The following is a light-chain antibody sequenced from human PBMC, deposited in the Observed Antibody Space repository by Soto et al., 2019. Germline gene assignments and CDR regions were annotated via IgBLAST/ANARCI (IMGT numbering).Light chain of an antibody. J-gene: IGKJ1*01. CDR3: QPSDSSPRT. CDR1: QTFNSNY. V-gene: IGKV3-20*01. CDR2: GAS. Sequence: EIVLTQSPGTLSLSPGERVTLSCRASQTFNSNYLAWYQQKPGQAPRLLIYGASSRATGIPDRFSGSGSGTDFTLTINGLEPEDLGVYYCQPSDSSPRTFGQGTKVEIK.